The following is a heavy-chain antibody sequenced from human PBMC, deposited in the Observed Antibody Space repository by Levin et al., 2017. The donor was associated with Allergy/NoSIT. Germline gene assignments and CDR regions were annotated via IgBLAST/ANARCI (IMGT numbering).Heavy chain of an antibody. CDR3: TRVATIKGYHSDY. CDR2: SRNKVNSYTT. V-gene: IGHV3-72*01. J-gene: IGHJ4*02. Sequence: GGSLRLSCVVSGFTFSDYYLDWVRQAPGKGLEWVGRSRNKVNSYTTEYAASVKGRFTISRDDSKKSLYLQMNSLKIEDTAVYYCTRVATIKGYHSDYWGQGTRVTVSS. D-gene: IGHD5-12*01. CDR1: GFTFSDYY.